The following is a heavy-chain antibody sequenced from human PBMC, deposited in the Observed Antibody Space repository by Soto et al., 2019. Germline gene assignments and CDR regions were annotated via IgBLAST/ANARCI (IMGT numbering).Heavy chain of an antibody. CDR2: IWYDGSNK. CDR1: GFTLSSYG. J-gene: IGHJ4*02. V-gene: IGHV3-33*01. D-gene: IGHD3-22*01. Sequence: PGGSLRLSCAASGFTLSSYGMHWVRQAPGKGLEWVAVIWYDGSNKYYADSVKGRFTISRDNSKNTLYLQMNSLRAEDTAVYYCASRYDSSGYFHDYWGQGTLVTVSS. CDR3: ASRYDSSGYFHDY.